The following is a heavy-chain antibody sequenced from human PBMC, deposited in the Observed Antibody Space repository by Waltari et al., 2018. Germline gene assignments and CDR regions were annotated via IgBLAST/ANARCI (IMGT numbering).Heavy chain of an antibody. J-gene: IGHJ4*02. CDR3: ARVGVGASLVDY. CDR2: IYTSGST. D-gene: IGHD1-26*01. CDR1: GGSISSSSYY. Sequence: QLQLQESGPGLVKPSETLSLTCTVSGGSISSSSYYWGWIRQPPGKGLEWIGRIYTSGSTNYNPSLKSRVTISVDTSKNQFSLKLSSVTAADTAVYYCARVGVGASLVDYWGQGTLVTVSS. V-gene: IGHV4-39*07.